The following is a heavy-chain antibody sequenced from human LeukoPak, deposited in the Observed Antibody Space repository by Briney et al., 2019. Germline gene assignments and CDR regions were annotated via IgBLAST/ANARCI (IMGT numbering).Heavy chain of an antibody. CDR1: GGTFSSYA. CDR2: ISAYNGNT. Sequence: ASVKVSCKASGGTFSSYAISWVRQAPGQGLEWMGWISAYNGNTNYAQKLQGRVTMTTDTSTSTAYIELRSLRSDDTAVYYCAREADWNYAPIDYWGQGTLVTVSS. CDR3: AREADWNYAPIDY. J-gene: IGHJ4*02. V-gene: IGHV1-18*01. D-gene: IGHD1-7*01.